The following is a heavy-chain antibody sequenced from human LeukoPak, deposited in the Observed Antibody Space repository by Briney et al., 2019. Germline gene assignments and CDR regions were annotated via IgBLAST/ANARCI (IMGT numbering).Heavy chain of an antibody. CDR3: RGEYYDSSGYYDY. CDR1: GFTFDDYG. Sequence: PGGSLRLSCAASGFTFDDYGMSWVRQAPGKGLEWVSGINWNGGSTGYADSVKGRFTISRDNSKNTLYLQVNSLRAEDTAVYYCRGEYYDSSGYYDYWGQGTLVTVSS. J-gene: IGHJ4*02. V-gene: IGHV3-20*04. CDR2: INWNGGST. D-gene: IGHD3-22*01.